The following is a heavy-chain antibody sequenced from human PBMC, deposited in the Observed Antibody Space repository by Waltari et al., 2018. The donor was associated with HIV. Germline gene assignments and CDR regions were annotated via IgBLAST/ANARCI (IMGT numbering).Heavy chain of an antibody. CDR1: GYSISSGYS. CDR3: ARGTGGAFDI. D-gene: IGHD3-10*01. V-gene: IGHV4-38-2*02. J-gene: IGHJ3*02. Sequence: QVQLQESGPGLVKPSETLSLTCTVSGYSISSGYSWGWIRQPPGKGLEWIGSIYHSGSTYYNPSLKSRVTISVDTSKNQFSLKLSSVTAADTAVYYCARGTGGAFDIWGQGTMVTVSS. CDR2: IYHSGST.